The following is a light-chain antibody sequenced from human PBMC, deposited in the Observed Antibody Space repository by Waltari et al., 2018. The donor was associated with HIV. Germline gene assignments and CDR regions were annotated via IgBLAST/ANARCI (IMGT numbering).Light chain of an antibody. CDR1: SSNIGSNT. J-gene: IGLJ3*02. CDR2: YNN. V-gene: IGLV1-44*01. Sequence: QSVLTQPPSASGTPGQRVTISCSGSSSNIGSNTVNWYQQLPGTSPKLLIYYNNQRPSGVPDRFSGSKSGTSAALAISGLQSEDEADYNCAAWDDSLMGVFGGGTRLTVL. CDR3: AAWDDSLMGV.